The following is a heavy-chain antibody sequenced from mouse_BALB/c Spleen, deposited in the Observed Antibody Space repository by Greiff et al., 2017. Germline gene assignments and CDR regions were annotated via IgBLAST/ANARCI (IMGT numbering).Heavy chain of an antibody. Sequence: EVKLMESGPELEKPGASVKISCKASGYSFTGYNMNWVKQSNGKSLEWIGNIDPYYGGTSYNQKFKGKATLTVDKSSSSAYMQLKSLTSEDSAVYYCARYGNYYAMDYWGQGTSVTVSS. CDR3: ARYGNYYAMDY. CDR1: GYSFTGYN. D-gene: IGHD2-1*01. V-gene: IGHV1-39*01. J-gene: IGHJ4*01. CDR2: IDPYYGGT.